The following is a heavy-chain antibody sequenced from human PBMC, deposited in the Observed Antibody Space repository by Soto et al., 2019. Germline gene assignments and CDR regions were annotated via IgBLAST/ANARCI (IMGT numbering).Heavy chain of an antibody. CDR2: IVVGSGNT. D-gene: IGHD2-15*01. CDR3: AAGYCSGGSCYSTRFGYYYGMDV. Sequence: GASVKVSCKASGFTFTSSAVQWVRQARGQRREWIGWIVVGSGNTNYAQKFQERVTITRDMSTSTAYMELSSLRSEDTAVYYCAAGYCSGGSCYSTRFGYYYGMDVWXQGTTVTVSS. J-gene: IGHJ6*02. V-gene: IGHV1-58*01. CDR1: GFTFTSSA.